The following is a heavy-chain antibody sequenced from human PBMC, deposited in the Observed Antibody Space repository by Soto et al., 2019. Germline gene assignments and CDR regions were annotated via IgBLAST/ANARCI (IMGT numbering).Heavy chain of an antibody. J-gene: IGHJ5*02. V-gene: IGHV3-21*01. CDR1: TFSMYS. D-gene: IGHD1-26*01. CDR2: ISSGSAYI. Sequence: EVQVVESGGGLVHPGGSLRLSCNFTFSMYSMNWVRQAPGKGLEWVASISSGSAYIKYADSVKGRFTISRDNAKNSVSLQMNSLRVDDTAVYFCTRDKGGSYDSWFDPWGLGTLVTVSS. CDR3: TRDKGGSYDSWFDP.